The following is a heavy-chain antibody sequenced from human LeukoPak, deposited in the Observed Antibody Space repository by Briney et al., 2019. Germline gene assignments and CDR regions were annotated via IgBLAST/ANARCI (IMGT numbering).Heavy chain of an antibody. CDR3: ARERFHYDV. CDR2: ITSNWTDT. D-gene: IGHD3-22*01. Sequence: GGSLRLSCEASGFTLGSSWMHWVRQSPAKGLVWVARITSNWTDTKYADSVQGRFTISRDIAKNTLYLQMNSLRVEDTALYYCARERFHYDVWGQGTLVTVSS. V-gene: IGHV3-74*01. CDR1: GFTLGSSW. J-gene: IGHJ4*02.